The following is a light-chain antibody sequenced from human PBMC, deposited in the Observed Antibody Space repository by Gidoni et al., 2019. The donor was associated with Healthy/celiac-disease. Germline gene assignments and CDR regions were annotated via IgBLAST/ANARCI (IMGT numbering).Light chain of an antibody. J-gene: IGKJ5*01. CDR3: QQYDNLPSIT. V-gene: IGKV1-33*01. Sequence: DIQMNQSPSSLSASVGDRVNITCQASQDISNYLNWYQQKPGKAPKLLIYAASNLETGVPSRFSGSGSGTDFTFTISSLQPEDIATYYCQQYDNLPSITFGQGTRLEIK. CDR2: AAS. CDR1: QDISNY.